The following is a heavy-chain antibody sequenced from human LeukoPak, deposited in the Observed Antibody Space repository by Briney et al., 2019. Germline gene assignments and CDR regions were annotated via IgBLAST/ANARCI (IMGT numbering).Heavy chain of an antibody. CDR2: ISWNSGSI. Sequence: GGSLRLSCAASGFTFDDYAMHWVRQAPGKGLEWVSGISWNSGSIGYADSVKGRFTISRDNAKNSLYLQMNSLRAEDTAVYYCARGYDFWSGKDAFDIWGQGTMVTVSS. J-gene: IGHJ3*02. CDR3: ARGYDFWSGKDAFDI. D-gene: IGHD3-3*01. CDR1: GFTFDDYA. V-gene: IGHV3-9*01.